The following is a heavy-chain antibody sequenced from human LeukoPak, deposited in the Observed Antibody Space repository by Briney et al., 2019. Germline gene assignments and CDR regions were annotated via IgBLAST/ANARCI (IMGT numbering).Heavy chain of an antibody. CDR1: GFRFRDYW. CDR2: IKYDGSKI. CDR3: VRDGDSLDF. V-gene: IGHV3-7*01. Sequence: PGGPLRLSCAASGFRFRDYWMSWVRQAPGKGLEWVADIKYDGSKIYYGDSVKGRFTISRDNAKASLFLQMNSLRAEDSGVYFCVRDGDSLDFWGQGTLVTVSP. D-gene: IGHD4-17*01. J-gene: IGHJ4*02.